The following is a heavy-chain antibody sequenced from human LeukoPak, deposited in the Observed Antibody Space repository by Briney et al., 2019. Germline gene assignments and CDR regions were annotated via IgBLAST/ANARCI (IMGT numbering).Heavy chain of an antibody. D-gene: IGHD6-6*01. CDR2: INHSGST. V-gene: IGHV4-34*01. Sequence: SETLSLTCAVYGGSFSGYYWSWIRQPPGKGLEWIGEINHSGSTNYNPSLKSRVTISVDTSKNQFSLKLGSVTAADTAVYYCARHRMRSSYDYWGQGTLVTVSS. J-gene: IGHJ4*02. CDR1: GGSFSGYY. CDR3: ARHRMRSSYDY.